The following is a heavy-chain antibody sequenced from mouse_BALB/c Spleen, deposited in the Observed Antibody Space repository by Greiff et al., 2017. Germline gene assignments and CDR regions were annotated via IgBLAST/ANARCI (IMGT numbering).Heavy chain of an antibody. J-gene: IGHJ3*01. CDR1: GYTFTSYW. D-gene: IGHD2-1*01. CDR2: INPSNGRT. V-gene: IGHV1S81*02. CDR3: ARWDGNYGGFAY. Sequence: QVQLQQPGAELVKPGASVKLSCKASGYTFTSYWMHWVKQRPGQGLEWIGEINPSNGRTNCNEKFKSKATLTVDKSSSTAYMQLSSLTSEDSAVYYCARWDGNYGGFAYWGQGTLVTVSA.